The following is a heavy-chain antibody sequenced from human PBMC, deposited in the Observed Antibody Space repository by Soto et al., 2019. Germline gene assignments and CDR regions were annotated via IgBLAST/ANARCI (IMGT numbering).Heavy chain of an antibody. CDR2: IIPIFGTA. D-gene: IGHD1-26*01. V-gene: IGHV1-69*13. J-gene: IGHJ4*03. CDR3: ARAGSTGIGSNGY. CDR1: GGTFSSYA. Sequence: SVKVSCKASGGTFSSYAISWVRQAPGQGLEWMGGIIPIFGTANYAQKFQGRVTITADESTSTAYMELSSLRSEDTAVYLCARAGSTGIGSNGYWGRGTLGTVSS.